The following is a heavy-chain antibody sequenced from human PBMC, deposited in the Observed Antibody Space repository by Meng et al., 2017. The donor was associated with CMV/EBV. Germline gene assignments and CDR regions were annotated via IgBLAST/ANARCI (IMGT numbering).Heavy chain of an antibody. D-gene: IGHD2-2*02. CDR3: ARDGGYCSSTSCYTDVYYYYYCMDV. CDR2: ISAYNGNT. Sequence: ASVKVSCKASGYTFTSYVINWVRQAPGQGLEWMGWISAYNGNTNYAQKLQGRVTMTTDTSTSTAYMELRSLRSDDTAVYYCARDGGYCSSTSCYTDVYYYYYCMDVWGQGTTVTVSS. V-gene: IGHV1-18*01. J-gene: IGHJ6*02. CDR1: GYTFTSYV.